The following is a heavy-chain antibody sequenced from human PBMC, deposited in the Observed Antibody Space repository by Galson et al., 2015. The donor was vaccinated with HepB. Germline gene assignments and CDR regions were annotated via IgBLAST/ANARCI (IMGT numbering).Heavy chain of an antibody. CDR1: GFTYSNYW. Sequence: SLRLSCAVSGFTYSNYWMSWVRQAPGRGLEWVANIKYDGSEKYYVRSVEGRFTVSRDNAQNSLYLHTSSLRAEDTAVYYCARGWDTEVTANFDYWGQGALVTVSS. CDR2: IKYDGSEK. D-gene: IGHD2-21*02. CDR3: ARGWDTEVTANFDY. V-gene: IGHV3-7*03. J-gene: IGHJ4*02.